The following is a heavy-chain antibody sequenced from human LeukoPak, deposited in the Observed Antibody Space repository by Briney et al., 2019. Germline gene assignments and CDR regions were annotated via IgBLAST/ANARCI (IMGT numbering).Heavy chain of an antibody. CDR2: INTYTGNP. D-gene: IGHD3-10*01. J-gene: IGHJ6*04. CDR3: ARRSMVQHLDV. V-gene: IGHV7-4-1*02. CDR1: GYTFTNHS. Sequence: ASVKVSCKASGYTFTNHSINWVRQAPGQGHEYMGWINTYTGNPTYAQAFTGRIVFSLDTSVSTAYLQIRSLKAEDTAVYFCARRSMVQHLDVWGKGTTVIVSS.